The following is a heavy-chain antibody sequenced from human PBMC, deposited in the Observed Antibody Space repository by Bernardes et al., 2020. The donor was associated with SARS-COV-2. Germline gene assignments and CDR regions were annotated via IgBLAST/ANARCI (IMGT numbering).Heavy chain of an antibody. D-gene: IGHD1-1*01. CDR3: ARRFNTNWAHDY. CDR2: LYRGGQP. J-gene: IGHJ4*02. V-gene: IGHV3-66*04. CDR1: GFTVLTYY. Sequence: VGALGLSCAASGFTVLTYYMSWVRQAPGTGLAWVSVLYRGGQPYYADSVKGRFTFSRDNSKTSLYLQINSLRAEATAVYYCARRFNTNWAHDYWGQGSLVTGSS.